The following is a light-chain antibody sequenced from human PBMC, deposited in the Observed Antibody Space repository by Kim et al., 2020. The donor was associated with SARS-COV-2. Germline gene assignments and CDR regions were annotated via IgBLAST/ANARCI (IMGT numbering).Light chain of an antibody. CDR1: SSNIGSNI. J-gene: IGLJ3*02. CDR2: SNN. CDR3: AAWDDSLNGWV. Sequence: GQRVTISCSGSSSNIGSNIVNWYQQIPGTAPKLLIYSNNHRPSGVPDRFSGSKSGTSASLAFSGLQSEDEADYYCAAWDDSLNGWVFGGGTQLTVL. V-gene: IGLV1-44*01.